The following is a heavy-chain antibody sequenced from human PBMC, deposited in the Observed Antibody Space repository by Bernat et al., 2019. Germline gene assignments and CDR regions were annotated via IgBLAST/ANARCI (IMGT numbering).Heavy chain of an antibody. CDR1: GYTFTSYA. J-gene: IGHJ2*01. D-gene: IGHD5-18*01. CDR3: ARSSPRYRTNWYFDL. V-gene: IGHV1-3*01. Sequence: QVQLVQSGAEVKKPGASVKVSCKASGYTFTSYAMHWVRQAPAQRLEWMGWINAGNGNTKYSQKFQGRVTITRDTSASTAYMELSSLRSEDTAVYYCARSSPRYRTNWYFDLWGRGTLVTVSS. CDR2: INAGNGNT.